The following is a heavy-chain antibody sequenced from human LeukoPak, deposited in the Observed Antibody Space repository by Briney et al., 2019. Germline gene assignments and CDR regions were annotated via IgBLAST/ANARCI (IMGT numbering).Heavy chain of an antibody. V-gene: IGHV4-61*02. CDR1: GGSISSGIYY. J-gene: IGHJ4*02. Sequence: SQTLSLTCTVSGGSISSGIYYWSWIRQPAGKGLEWIGRIYTSGSINYNPSLKSRVTISVDTSKNQFSLKLSSVTAADTAVYYCARVSGSYDYWGQGTLVTVSS. D-gene: IGHD1-26*01. CDR2: IYTSGSI. CDR3: ARVSGSYDY.